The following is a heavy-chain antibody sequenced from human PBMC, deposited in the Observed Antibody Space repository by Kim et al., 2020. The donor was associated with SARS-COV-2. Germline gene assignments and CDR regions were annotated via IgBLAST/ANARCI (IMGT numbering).Heavy chain of an antibody. D-gene: IGHD3-16*01. V-gene: IGHV4-34*01. CDR2: INHSGST. Sequence: SETLSLTCAVYGGSFSGYYWSWIRQPPGKGLEWIGEINHSGSTNYNPSLKSRVTISVDTSKNQFSLKLSSVTAADTAVYYCARGRTLVKEERKFGYYYYMDVWGKGTTVTVSS. CDR1: GGSFSGYY. J-gene: IGHJ6*03. CDR3: ARGRTLVKEERKFGYYYYMDV.